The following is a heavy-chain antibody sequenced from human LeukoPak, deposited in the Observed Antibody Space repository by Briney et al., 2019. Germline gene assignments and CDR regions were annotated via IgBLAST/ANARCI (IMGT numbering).Heavy chain of an antibody. V-gene: IGHV4-59*01. Sequence: SETLSLTCTVSGGSISNYYWSWIRRPPGKGLECIGYIYYSGRTNYNPSLKSRVTISVDTSKNQFSLRLSSVTAADTAVYYCARLRGAFDYWGQGTLVTVSS. D-gene: IGHD3-16*01. CDR1: GGSISNYY. CDR3: ARLRGAFDY. CDR2: IYYSGRT. J-gene: IGHJ4*02.